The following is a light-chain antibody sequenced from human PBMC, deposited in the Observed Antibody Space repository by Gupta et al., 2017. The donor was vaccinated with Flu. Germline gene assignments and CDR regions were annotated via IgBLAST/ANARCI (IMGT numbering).Light chain of an antibody. J-gene: IGKJ1*01. CDR2: WAS. Sequence: NCKSSQSVLYSANNKNYLAWYQQKPGQPPKLLIYWASTRESGVPDRFSGSGSGTDFTLTISSLQAEDVAVYYCQQYYSTPWTFGQGTKVEIK. V-gene: IGKV4-1*01. CDR3: QQYYSTPWT. CDR1: QSVLYSANNKNY.